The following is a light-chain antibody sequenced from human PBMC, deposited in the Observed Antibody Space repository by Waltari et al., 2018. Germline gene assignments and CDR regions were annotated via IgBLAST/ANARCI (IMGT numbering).Light chain of an antibody. CDR2: WAS. Sequence: DIVLTQSPDSLPVSLGERAPITCKSSQNILYNSNNKNYLAWYQQKPGQPPKLLIYWASTRESWVPDRFSGSGSGTDFTLTISSLQAEDVAVYYCQQYFGTPWTFGQGTKVEIK. CDR3: QQYFGTPWT. CDR1: QNILYNSNNKNY. J-gene: IGKJ1*01. V-gene: IGKV4-1*01.